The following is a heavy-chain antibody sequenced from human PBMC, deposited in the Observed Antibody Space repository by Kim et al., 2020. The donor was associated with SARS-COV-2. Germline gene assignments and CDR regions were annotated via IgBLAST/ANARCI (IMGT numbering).Heavy chain of an antibody. CDR1: GGSISSSNW. D-gene: IGHD6-13*01. V-gene: IGHV4-4*02. J-gene: IGHJ6*02. CDR2: IYHSGST. Sequence: SETLSLTCAVSGGSISSSNWWSWVRQPPGKGLEWIGEIYHSGSTNYNPSLKSRVTISVDKSKNQFSLKLSSVTAADTAVYYCARDGAPPTLKIPNSSSYYYYGMDVWGQGTTVTVSS. CDR3: ARDGAPPTLKIPNSSSYYYYGMDV.